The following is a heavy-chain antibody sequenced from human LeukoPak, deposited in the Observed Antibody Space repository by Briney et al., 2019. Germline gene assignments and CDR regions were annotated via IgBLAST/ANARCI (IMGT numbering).Heavy chain of an antibody. J-gene: IGHJ4*02. Sequence: PGGSLRLSCLTSGFTLSTNAMSWVRQAPGKGLEWISGISGSGASTYYADSVKGRFTISRDDSRNTLYLQMNSLRAEDTAVYYCVGTGPLSSNGWDFNYWGQGTLVTVSS. V-gene: IGHV3-23*01. CDR2: ISGSGAST. D-gene: IGHD6-19*01. CDR1: GFTLSTNA. CDR3: VGTGPLSSNGWDFNY.